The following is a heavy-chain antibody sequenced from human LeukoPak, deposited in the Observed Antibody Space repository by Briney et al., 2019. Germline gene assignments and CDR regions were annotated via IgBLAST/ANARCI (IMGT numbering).Heavy chain of an antibody. CDR2: ISSSSSYI. J-gene: IGHJ4*02. V-gene: IGHV3-21*01. CDR1: GFTFSSYS. CDR3: ARVVQLLWFGELLPYYFDY. D-gene: IGHD3-10*01. Sequence: GGSLRLSCAASGFTFSSYSMNWVRQAPGKGLEWVSSISSSSSYIYYADSVKGRFTISRDNAKNSLYLQMNSLRAEDTAVYYCARVVQLLWFGELLPYYFDYWGQGTLVTVSS.